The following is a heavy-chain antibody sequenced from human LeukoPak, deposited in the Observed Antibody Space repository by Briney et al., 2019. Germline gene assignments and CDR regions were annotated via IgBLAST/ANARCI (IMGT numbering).Heavy chain of an antibody. CDR2: IYPDDSDT. Sequence: GESLKISCKGSGYRFDSYWIGWVRQMPGKGLEWMGIIYPDDSDTKYSPPFQGQVTISVDKSISTAYLEWSSLKASDTAMYYCARHVSSSRVAYDVWGQGTMVTVSS. CDR3: ARHVSSSRVAYDV. V-gene: IGHV5-51*01. D-gene: IGHD2-2*01. J-gene: IGHJ3*01. CDR1: GYRFDSYW.